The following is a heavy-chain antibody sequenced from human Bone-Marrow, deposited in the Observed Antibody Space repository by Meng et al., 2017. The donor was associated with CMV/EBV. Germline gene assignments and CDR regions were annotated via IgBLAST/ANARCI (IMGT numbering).Heavy chain of an antibody. V-gene: IGHV1-2*02. Sequence: QVQRVQTGGGVKKPGASVKFSCKASGYTLNDYYIPWERQAPGQWLKWMGWINPNTDTNYAQNFQGRVTTTRNMSINAAYMELSRLTSGDTAVYYCARSSGWSRFDYWGQGTLVTVSS. D-gene: IGHD6-19*01. J-gene: IGHJ4*02. CDR2: INPNTDT. CDR3: ARSSGWSRFDY. CDR1: GYTLNDYY.